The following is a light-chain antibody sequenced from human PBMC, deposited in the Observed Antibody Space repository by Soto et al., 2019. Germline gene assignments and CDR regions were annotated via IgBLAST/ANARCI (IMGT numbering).Light chain of an antibody. J-gene: IGKJ5*01. Sequence: DVVMTQSPLSLPVTLVHPASISCMSSQILVHTDGIAYLNWFHQRPGQSPRRLIYTVSNRDAGVPARFSGSGSGTDFTLKISRVEAEDVGVYYCIQGIHWPITFGQGTRLEIK. V-gene: IGKV2-30*02. CDR2: TVS. CDR3: IQGIHWPIT. CDR1: QILVHTDGIAY.